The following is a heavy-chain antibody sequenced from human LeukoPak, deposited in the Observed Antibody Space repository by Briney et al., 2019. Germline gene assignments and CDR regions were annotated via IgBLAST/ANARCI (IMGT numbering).Heavy chain of an antibody. J-gene: IGHJ4*02. CDR1: GFTFSSYG. V-gene: IGHV3-30*03. Sequence: GGSLRLSCAASGFTFSSYGMHWVRQAPGKGLEWVAVISYDGSKKYFADSVKGRFTISRDNSKNTLYLQMNSLRAEDTAVYYCARGRWLQSYYFDYWGQGTLVTVSS. CDR2: ISYDGSKK. CDR3: ARGRWLQSYYFDY. D-gene: IGHD5-24*01.